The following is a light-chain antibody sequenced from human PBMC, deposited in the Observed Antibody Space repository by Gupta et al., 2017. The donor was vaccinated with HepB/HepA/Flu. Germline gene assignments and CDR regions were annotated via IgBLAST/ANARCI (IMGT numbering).Light chain of an antibody. CDR2: TNN. CDR3: AAWDDSLSGPV. CDR1: SSNIGTNS. Sequence: QSVLTQPPSTSGTPGQRVTISCSGSSSNIGTNSLCWYQHLPGTAPKLLICTNNQRPSGVPDRFSGSKSGTSASLAISGLRAEDEANYYCAAWDDSLSGPVFGGGTKLTVL. J-gene: IGLJ2*01. V-gene: IGLV1-47*02.